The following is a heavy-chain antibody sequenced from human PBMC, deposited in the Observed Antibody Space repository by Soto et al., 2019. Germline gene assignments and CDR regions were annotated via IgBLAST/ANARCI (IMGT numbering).Heavy chain of an antibody. Sequence: QLQESGPGLVKPSETLSLTCNVSGRSMISYYWSWIRQPAGKGLEWIGRIYTGGNTNYNPSLKSRVAMSVDTPKSQFSLSLTSVTAADTAVYYCAREGDDRHFFFDSWGQGTLVTVSS. V-gene: IGHV4-4*07. CDR3: AREGDDRHFFFDS. CDR1: GRSMISYY. CDR2: IYTGGNT. J-gene: IGHJ4*02. D-gene: IGHD3-3*02.